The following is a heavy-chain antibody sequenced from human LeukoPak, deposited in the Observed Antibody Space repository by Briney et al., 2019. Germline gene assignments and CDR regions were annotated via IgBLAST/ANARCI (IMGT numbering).Heavy chain of an antibody. D-gene: IGHD3-22*01. V-gene: IGHV1-46*01. J-gene: IGHJ5*02. CDR3: ARDRNYDSSGSTFDP. Sequence: GASVKVSCKASGYTFTSYYMHWVRQAPGQVLEWMGIINPSGGSTSYAQKFQGRVTMTRDTSTSTVYMELSSLRSEDTAVYYCARDRNYDSSGSTFDPWGQGTLVTVSS. CDR2: INPSGGST. CDR1: GYTFTSYY.